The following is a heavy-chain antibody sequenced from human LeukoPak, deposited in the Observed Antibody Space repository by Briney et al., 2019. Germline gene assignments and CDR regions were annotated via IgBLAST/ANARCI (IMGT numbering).Heavy chain of an antibody. CDR3: AAGVGATGDFDY. J-gene: IGHJ4*02. CDR1: GFTFSSYA. V-gene: IGHV3-64*01. CDR2: ISSNGGST. Sequence: GGSLRLSCAASGFTFSSYAMHWVRQAPGKGLEYVSAISSNGGSTYYANSVKGRFTISRDNSKNTLYLQMGSLRAEDMAVYYCAAGVGATGDFDYWGQGTLVTVSS. D-gene: IGHD1-26*01.